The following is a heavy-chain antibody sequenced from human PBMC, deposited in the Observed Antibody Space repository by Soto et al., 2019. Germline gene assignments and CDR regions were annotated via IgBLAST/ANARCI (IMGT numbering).Heavy chain of an antibody. D-gene: IGHD4-4*01. V-gene: IGHV4-59*01. CDR1: GGSISSYY. Sequence: SETLSLTCTVSGGSISSYYWSWIRQPPGKGLEWIGYIYYSGSTNYNPSLKSRVTISVDTSKNQFSLKLSSVTAADTAVYYCATGNSEVGWFDPWGQGTLVTVS. CDR3: ATGNSEVGWFDP. CDR2: IYYSGST. J-gene: IGHJ5*02.